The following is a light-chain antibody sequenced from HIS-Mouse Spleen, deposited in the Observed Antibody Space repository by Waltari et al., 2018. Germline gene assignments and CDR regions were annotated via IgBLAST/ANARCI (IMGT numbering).Light chain of an antibody. CDR2: GKN. V-gene: IGLV3-19*01. CDR1: SLGRFS. CDR3: NSRDSSGNHVV. Sequence: SSALTHNPAVSVALGQPVRTSCQLHSLGRFSSTWYQQTPGQAPVLVIYGKNNRPSGIPDRFSGSSSGNTASLAITGAQAEDEADYYCNSRDSSGNHVVFGGGTKLTVL. J-gene: IGLJ2*01.